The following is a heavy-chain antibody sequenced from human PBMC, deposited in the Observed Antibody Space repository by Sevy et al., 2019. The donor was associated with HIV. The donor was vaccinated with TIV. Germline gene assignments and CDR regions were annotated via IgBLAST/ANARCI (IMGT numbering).Heavy chain of an antibody. Sequence: GGSLRLSCAASGFSFRNFGMHWVRQAPGNGLEWLALISFDGDTKYYGDSVKGRFTISRDNSKNTLYLQINSLRVEDTAVYYCAKRGGHDTSGYVSYYYYGMDVWGQGTTVTVSS. V-gene: IGHV3-30*18. J-gene: IGHJ6*02. CDR2: ISFDGDTK. CDR1: GFSFRNFG. CDR3: AKRGGHDTSGYVSYYYYGMDV. D-gene: IGHD3-22*01.